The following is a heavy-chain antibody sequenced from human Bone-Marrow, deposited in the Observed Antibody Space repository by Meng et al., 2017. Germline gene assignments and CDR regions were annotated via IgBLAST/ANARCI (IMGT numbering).Heavy chain of an antibody. CDR3: ARESPDTAMALDF. CDR1: GYTFSAYY. D-gene: IGHD5-18*01. CDR2: INTYRGTA. V-gene: IGHV1-18*04. J-gene: IGHJ4*02. Sequence: ASVKVSCKASGYTFSAYYMYWVRQAPGQGLEWMGWINTYRGTANYAPKVQGGVTMTTDTSTTTAYIELRSLTSDDTAVCYCARESPDTAMALDFWGQGTLVTVSS.